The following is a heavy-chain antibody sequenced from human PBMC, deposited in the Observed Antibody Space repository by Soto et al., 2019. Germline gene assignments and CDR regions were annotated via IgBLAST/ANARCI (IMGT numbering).Heavy chain of an antibody. J-gene: IGHJ5*02. D-gene: IGHD1-26*01. CDR1: GFTFSSYA. CDR3: AKSRLIATTIGS. CDR2: ISGSGDST. V-gene: IGHV3-23*01. Sequence: EVQLLESGGGLVQPGGSLRLSCAASGFTFSSYAMSWVRQAPGKGLEWVSAISGSGDSTYYADSVQGRFTISRDNSKNTLYLQMISLRAEDTALYYCAKSRLIATTIGSWGQGTLVTVSS.